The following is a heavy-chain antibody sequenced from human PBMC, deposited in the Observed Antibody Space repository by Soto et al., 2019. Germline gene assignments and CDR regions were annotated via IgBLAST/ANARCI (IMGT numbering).Heavy chain of an antibody. Sequence: SETLSLTCTVSAGSISSYYWSWIRQPPGKGLEWIGYIYYSGSTNYNPSLKSRVTISVDTSKNQFSLKLSSVTAADTAVYYCARPHGGSSGWDNWFDPWGQGTLVTVS. V-gene: IGHV4-59*01. CDR2: IYYSGST. CDR3: ARPHGGSSGWDNWFDP. J-gene: IGHJ5*02. D-gene: IGHD6-25*01. CDR1: AGSISSYY.